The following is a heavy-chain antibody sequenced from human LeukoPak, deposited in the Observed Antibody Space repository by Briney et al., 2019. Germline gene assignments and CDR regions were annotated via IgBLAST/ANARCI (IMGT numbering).Heavy chain of an antibody. V-gene: IGHV3-23*01. D-gene: IGHD1-14*01. Sequence: GGSLRLSCAASGFTFSNYAMNWVRQAPGKGLEWVSAFTGSGGSTYYADSVKGRFTISRDNSKNTLFLQMNSLRAEDTAVYYCADGRITGYWGQGTLVTVSS. CDR1: GFTFSNYA. CDR3: ADGRITGY. J-gene: IGHJ4*02. CDR2: FTGSGGST.